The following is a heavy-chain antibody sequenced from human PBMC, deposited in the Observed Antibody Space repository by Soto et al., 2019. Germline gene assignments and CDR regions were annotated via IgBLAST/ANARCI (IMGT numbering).Heavy chain of an antibody. Sequence: QVQLQESGPGLVKPSETLSLRCSVSGGSIRTIYWTWVRQPAGKGLEWIGRIHTSGSTNYNPSLERRVSMSIDTPTNKFSLKLKSVTVADTAVYFCARESRDSGDGLDVWGQGTAVTV. CDR1: GGSIRTIY. J-gene: IGHJ6*02. CDR2: IHTSGST. D-gene: IGHD2-15*01. CDR3: ARESRDSGDGLDV. V-gene: IGHV4-4*07.